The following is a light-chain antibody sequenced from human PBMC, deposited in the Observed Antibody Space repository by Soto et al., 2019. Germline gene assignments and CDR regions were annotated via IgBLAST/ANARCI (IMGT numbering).Light chain of an antibody. CDR1: HSVGSN. J-gene: IGKJ4*01. V-gene: IGKV3-15*01. CDR3: QQYKQWPVA. Sequence: VMTQSPTTLSVSPGETVTLCCRASHSVGSNLAWYHQNPGQATRLLIYGASTRATGVPARFSGSGSATQFTLTISNPQSEDFGFYYCQQYKQWPVAFGGGTKVEIK. CDR2: GAS.